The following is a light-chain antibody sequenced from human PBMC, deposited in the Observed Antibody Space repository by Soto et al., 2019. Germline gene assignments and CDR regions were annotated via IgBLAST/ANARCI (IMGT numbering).Light chain of an antibody. Sequence: EIVLTQSPGTLSLFPGERATLACRATQSVNSDYLAWYQQKPGQAPRLLIYIASRRATGIPDRFSGSGSGTDFTLTINRLEPEDVAVYYCPQYGTSPWTFGQGTKVEIK. J-gene: IGKJ1*01. CDR1: QSVNSDY. V-gene: IGKV3-20*01. CDR2: IAS. CDR3: PQYGTSPWT.